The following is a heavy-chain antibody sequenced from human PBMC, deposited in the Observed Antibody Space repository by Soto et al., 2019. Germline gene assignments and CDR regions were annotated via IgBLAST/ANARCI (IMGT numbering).Heavy chain of an antibody. D-gene: IGHD4-17*01. Sequence: EVQLLESGGGLVQPGGSLRLSCAASGFTFSSYAMSWIRQAPGKGLEWVSGISGGGGGTYYADSVKGRFTISRDNSKNTLYLKMISLEAEETAIYYCAKAGYGDYGGGGQGTLVTVSS. CDR1: GFTFSSYA. V-gene: IGHV3-23*01. CDR2: ISGGGGGT. J-gene: IGHJ4*02. CDR3: AKAGYGDYGG.